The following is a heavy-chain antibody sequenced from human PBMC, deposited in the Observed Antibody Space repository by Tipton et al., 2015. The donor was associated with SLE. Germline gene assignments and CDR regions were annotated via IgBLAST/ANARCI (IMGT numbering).Heavy chain of an antibody. Sequence: SLRLSCAASGFKFDIFAMHWVRQAPGKGLEWVSGISWNSGSKGYADSVKGRFTISRDNAKNSLYLQMNSLRTEDTALYYCVTSGTRPLLIVGAYWGQGTLVTVSS. CDR1: GFKFDIFA. CDR2: ISWNSGSK. J-gene: IGHJ4*02. V-gene: IGHV3-9*01. CDR3: VTSGTRPLLIVGAY. D-gene: IGHD1-26*01.